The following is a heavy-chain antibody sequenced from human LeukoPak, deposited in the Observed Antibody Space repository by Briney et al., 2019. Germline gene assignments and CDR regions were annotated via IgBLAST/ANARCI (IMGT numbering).Heavy chain of an antibody. CDR1: GYTFTGYY. CDR2: INPNSGGT. J-gene: IGHJ6*03. Sequence: GASVKASCKASGYTFTGYYMHWVLQAPGQGLEWMGRINPNSGGTNYAQKFQGRVTMTRDTSISTAYMELSRLRSDDTAVYYCANGIAAAGMGYYYMDVWGKGTTVTVSS. V-gene: IGHV1-2*06. D-gene: IGHD6-13*01. CDR3: ANGIAAAGMGYYYMDV.